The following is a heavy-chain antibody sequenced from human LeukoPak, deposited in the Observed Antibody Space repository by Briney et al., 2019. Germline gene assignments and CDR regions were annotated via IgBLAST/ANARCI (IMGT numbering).Heavy chain of an antibody. V-gene: IGHV1-18*01. CDR3: ARSMTLNDAFDI. J-gene: IGHJ3*02. CDR1: GYTFTSYG. Sequence: ASVKVSCKASGYTFTSYGISWVRQAPGQGLEWMGWISAYNGNTNYAQKLQGRVTMTTDTSTSTAYMELSRLRSDDTAVYYCARSMTLNDAFDIWGQGTMVTVSS. CDR2: ISAYNGNT.